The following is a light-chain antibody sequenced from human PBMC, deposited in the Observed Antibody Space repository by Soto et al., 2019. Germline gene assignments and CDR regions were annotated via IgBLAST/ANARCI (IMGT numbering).Light chain of an antibody. J-gene: IGKJ1*01. CDR2: LGS. CDR3: MQPLQSWT. CDR1: QSLLHSNGYYY. Sequence: DIVMTQSPLSLHVTPGEPASISCTSSQSLLHSNGYYYLDWYLQKPGQSPQLLIYLGSNRAPGVPDRFSGSGSGTDFTLKISRVEAEDVGVYYCMQPLQSWTFGQGTKVDIK. V-gene: IGKV2-28*01.